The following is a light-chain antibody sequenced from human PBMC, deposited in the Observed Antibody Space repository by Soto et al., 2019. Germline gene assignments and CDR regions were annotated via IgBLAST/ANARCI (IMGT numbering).Light chain of an antibody. Sequence: QSALTQPASVSGSPGQSITIFCIGTSSDVGGFNYVSWFQHYPGKAPKLMIYEVNNRPSGVSNRFSGSKSGNTASLTISGLQAEDEADYYCSSYTSSSTLVVFGGGTKLTVL. CDR3: SSYTSSSTLVV. CDR1: SSDVGGFNY. J-gene: IGLJ2*01. CDR2: EVN. V-gene: IGLV2-14*01.